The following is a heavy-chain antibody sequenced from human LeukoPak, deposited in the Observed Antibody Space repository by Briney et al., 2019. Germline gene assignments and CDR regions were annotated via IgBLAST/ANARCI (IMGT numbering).Heavy chain of an antibody. V-gene: IGHV3-33*01. CDR2: IWYDGSNK. D-gene: IGHD3-22*01. Sequence: GRSLRLSCAASGFTFSSCGMHWVRQAPGKGLEWVAVIWYDGSNKYYADSVKGRFTISRDNSKNTLYLQMNSLRAEDTAVYYCARERAPFYYDSSGYYYYYWGQGTLVTVSS. CDR1: GFTFSSCG. J-gene: IGHJ4*02. CDR3: ARERAPFYYDSSGYYYYY.